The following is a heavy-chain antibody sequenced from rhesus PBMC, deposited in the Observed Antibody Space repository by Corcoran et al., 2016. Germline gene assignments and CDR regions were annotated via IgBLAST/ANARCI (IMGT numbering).Heavy chain of an antibody. CDR1: GGSISGGYG. CDR3: ARVTIFGLVVNWYFDL. Sequence: QVQLQESGPGLVKPSETLSLTCAVSGGSISGGYGWSWIRQPPGKGLEWIGHIFGRIGSTYYNPSLKCRVPISRDTSNNQFSLKLSSVTAADTAVYYCARVTIFGLVVNWYFDLWGPGTPITISS. D-gene: IGHD3-3*01. J-gene: IGHJ2*01. CDR2: IFGRIGST. V-gene: IGHV4S7*01.